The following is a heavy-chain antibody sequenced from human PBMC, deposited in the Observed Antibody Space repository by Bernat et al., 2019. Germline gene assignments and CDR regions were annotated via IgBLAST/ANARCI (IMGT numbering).Heavy chain of an antibody. Sequence: QVQLVQSGAEVKKPGSLVKVSCKASGGTFSSYAISWVRQAPGQGLEWMGGIIPIFGTANYAQKFQGRVTITADKSTSTAYMELSSLRSEDTAVYYCARGGCSTPAVGECQYYYYYMDVWGKGTTVTVSS. J-gene: IGHJ6*03. D-gene: IGHD3-10*01. V-gene: IGHV1-69*06. CDR1: GGTFSSYA. CDR3: ARGGCSTPAVGECQYYYYYMDV. CDR2: IIPIFGTA.